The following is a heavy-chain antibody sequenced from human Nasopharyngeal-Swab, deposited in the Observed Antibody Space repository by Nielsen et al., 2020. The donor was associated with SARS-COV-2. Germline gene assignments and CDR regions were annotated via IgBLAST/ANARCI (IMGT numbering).Heavy chain of an antibody. D-gene: IGHD1-1*01. V-gene: IGHV4-59*01. CDR1: GGSISSYY. CDR2: IYHSGSA. J-gene: IGHJ6*03. CDR3: ARGSRGGTTSYYYYYYMDV. Sequence: LRLSCTVSGGSISSYYWSWIRQPPGEGLEWIGHIYHSGSANYSPSLKSRVTISVDTSKNQFSLKLSSVTAADTALYYCARGSRGGTTSYYYYYYMDVWGKGTTVTVSS.